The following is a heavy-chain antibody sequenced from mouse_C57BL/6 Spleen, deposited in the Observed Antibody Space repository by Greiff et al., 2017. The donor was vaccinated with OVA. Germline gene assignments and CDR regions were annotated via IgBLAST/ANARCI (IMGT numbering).Heavy chain of an antibody. Sequence: VQLQQPGAELVKPGASVKLSCKASGYTFTSYWMQWVKQRPGQGLEWIGEIDPSDSYTNYNQKFKGKATLTVDTSSSTAYMQLSSLTSEDSAVYYCARWLLRGNWYFDVWGTGTTVTVSS. CDR2: IDPSDSYT. D-gene: IGHD2-3*01. CDR3: ARWLLRGNWYFDV. CDR1: GYTFTSYW. J-gene: IGHJ1*03. V-gene: IGHV1-50*01.